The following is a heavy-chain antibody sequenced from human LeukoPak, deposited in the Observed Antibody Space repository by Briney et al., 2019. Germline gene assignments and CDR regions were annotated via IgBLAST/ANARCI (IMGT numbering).Heavy chain of an antibody. CDR1: GGSISSSSYY. J-gene: IGHJ6*03. Sequence: PSETLSLTCTVSGGSISSSSYYWGWIRQPPGKGLEWIGSIYYSGSTYYNPSLKSRVTISVDTSKNQFSLKLSSVTAADTAVYYCERVQYYFDSSGYYSGYYYYYMDVWGKGTTVTVSS. CDR3: ERVQYYFDSSGYYSGYYYYYMDV. CDR2: IYYSGST. V-gene: IGHV4-39*01. D-gene: IGHD3-22*01.